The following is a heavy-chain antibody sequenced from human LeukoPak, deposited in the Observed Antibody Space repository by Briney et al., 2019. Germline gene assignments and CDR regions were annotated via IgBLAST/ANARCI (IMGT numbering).Heavy chain of an antibody. V-gene: IGHV3-9*01. Sequence: GGSLRLSCAASGFTFDDYAMHWVRQAPGKGLEWVSGISWNSGSMGYADSVKGRFTISRDNAKNSLYLQMNSLRAEDTALYYCAKGPSLAYFDYWGQGTLVTVSS. CDR1: GFTFDDYA. CDR3: AKGPSLAYFDY. J-gene: IGHJ4*02. D-gene: IGHD6-13*01. CDR2: ISWNSGSM.